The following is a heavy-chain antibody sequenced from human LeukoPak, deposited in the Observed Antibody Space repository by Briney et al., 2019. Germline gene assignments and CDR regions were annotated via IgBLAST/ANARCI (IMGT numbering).Heavy chain of an antibody. D-gene: IGHD5-12*01. Sequence: ASVKVSCKASGYTFTSYDINWVRQATGQGLEWMGWMNPNSGNTGYAQKFQGRVTMTRNTSISTAYMELSSLRSEDTAVYYCARASSGYLVYYYGMDVWGQGTTVTVSS. CDR1: GYTFTSYD. CDR2: MNPNSGNT. V-gene: IGHV1-8*01. CDR3: ARASSGYLVYYYGMDV. J-gene: IGHJ6*02.